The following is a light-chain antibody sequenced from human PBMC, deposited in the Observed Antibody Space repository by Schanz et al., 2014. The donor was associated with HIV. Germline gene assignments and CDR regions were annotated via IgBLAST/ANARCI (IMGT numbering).Light chain of an antibody. V-gene: IGKV1-33*01. CDR1: QDIRVS. J-gene: IGKJ5*01. Sequence: DIQMTQSPSSLSASVGARVTITCQASQDIRVSLNWYQQKPGKAPKLLIYDAYNLQTGDSSRFSGTSSGTDFTFIISSLQPEDVGTYYCQQYDYLPVTFGQGTRVDIK. CDR2: DAY. CDR3: QQYDYLPVT.